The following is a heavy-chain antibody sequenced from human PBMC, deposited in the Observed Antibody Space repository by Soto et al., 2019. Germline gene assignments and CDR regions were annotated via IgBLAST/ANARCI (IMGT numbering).Heavy chain of an antibody. CDR1: GGSISGYY. J-gene: IGHJ4*02. CDR3: AGDQAAAGDY. CDR2: IYTSGST. D-gene: IGHD6-13*01. Sequence: TSETLSLTCTVSGGSISGYYWSWIRQPAGKGLEWIGRIYTSGSTNYNPSLKSRVTMSVDTSKNQFSLKLSSVTAADTAVYYCAGDQAAAGDYWGQGTLVTAPQ. V-gene: IGHV4-4*07.